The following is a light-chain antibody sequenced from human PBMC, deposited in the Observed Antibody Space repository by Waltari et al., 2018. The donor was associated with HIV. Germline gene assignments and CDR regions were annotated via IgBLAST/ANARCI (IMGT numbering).Light chain of an antibody. CDR3: QVWDSSSVHWV. CDR2: DDR. CDR1: NIRSKS. Sequence: SYVLTQPPSVSVAPGQTARITCGGDNIRSKSVHWYQQKSGQAPVVVVYDDRDRPSGFPERFSGSNSGNTATLTISGVEVGDEADYYCQVWDSSSVHWVFGGGTKLTV. V-gene: IGLV3-21*02. J-gene: IGLJ3*02.